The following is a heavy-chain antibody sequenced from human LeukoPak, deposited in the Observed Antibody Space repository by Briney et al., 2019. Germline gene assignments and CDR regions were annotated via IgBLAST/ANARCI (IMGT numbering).Heavy chain of an antibody. V-gene: IGHV1-18*01. Sequence: ASVKVSCKASGYTFTSYGISWVRQAPGQGLEWMGWISAYNGNTNYAQKLQGRVTMTTDTSTSTAYMELRSLRSDDTAVYYCARDSLTIFGVAIIAPFNYYYYYGMDVWGQGTTVTVSS. D-gene: IGHD3-3*01. J-gene: IGHJ6*02. CDR3: ARDSLTIFGVAIIAPFNYYYYYGMDV. CDR2: ISAYNGNT. CDR1: GYTFTSYG.